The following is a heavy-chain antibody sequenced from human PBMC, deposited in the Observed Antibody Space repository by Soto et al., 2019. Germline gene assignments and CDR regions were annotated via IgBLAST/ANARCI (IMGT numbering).Heavy chain of an antibody. V-gene: IGHV5-51*01. CDR1: GYSFTSYW. CDR3: ARHVYSGVCSREKQYYYYYYGMDV. J-gene: IGHJ6*02. CDR2: IYPGDSDT. Sequence: GESLKISCKGSGYSFTSYWIGWVRQMPGKGLEWMGIIYPGDSDTRYSPSFQGQVTISADKSISTAYLQWSSLKASDTAMYYCARHVYSGVCSREKQYYYYYYGMDVWGQGTTVIVSS. D-gene: IGHD2-21*01.